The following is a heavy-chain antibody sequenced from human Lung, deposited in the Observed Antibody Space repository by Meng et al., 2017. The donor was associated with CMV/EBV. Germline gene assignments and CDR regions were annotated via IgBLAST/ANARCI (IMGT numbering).Heavy chain of an antibody. Sequence: QVQLVESGGGVVQPGRSLRLSCAASGFTFSSYAMHWVRQAPGKGLEWAAVISYDGSNKYYADSVKGRFTISRDNSKNTLYLQMNSLRAEDTAVYYCADMGEWLANWGQGTLVTVSS. J-gene: IGHJ4*02. CDR1: GFTFSSYA. V-gene: IGHV3-30-3*01. CDR3: ADMGEWLAN. D-gene: IGHD6-19*01. CDR2: ISYDGSNK.